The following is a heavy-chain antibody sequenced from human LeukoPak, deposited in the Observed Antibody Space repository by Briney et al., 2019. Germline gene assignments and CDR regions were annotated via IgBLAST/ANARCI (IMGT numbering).Heavy chain of an antibody. D-gene: IGHD2-15*01. V-gene: IGHV4/OR15-8*02. CDR2: IHHSGKS. CDR1: GGSISGSNW. CDR3: ARDSPAYCTYGNCYNWYFDL. J-gene: IGHJ2*01. Sequence: PPETLSLTCAVSGGSISGSNWWNWVRQPPGKGLEWIGEIHHSGKSNYNPSLKSRVTLSIDKSTNQFSLKLSSVTAADTAMYYCARDSPAYCTYGNCYNWYFDLWGRGTLVTVSS.